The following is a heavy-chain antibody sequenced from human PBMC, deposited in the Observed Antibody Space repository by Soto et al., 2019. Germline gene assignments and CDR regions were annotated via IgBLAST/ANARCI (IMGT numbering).Heavy chain of an antibody. J-gene: IGHJ5*02. CDR1: GFTFSSYA. D-gene: IGHD6-19*01. V-gene: IGHV3-23*01. Sequence: GGSLRLSCAASGFTFSSYAMSWVRQAPGKGLEWVSAISGSGGSTYYANSVKGRFTISIDNSKNTLYLQMNSLRAEDTAVYYGAKVPPDPPKDPIAVAGKEEDWFDPWGQGTLVTVSS. CDR3: AKVPPDPPKDPIAVAGKEEDWFDP. CDR2: ISGSGGST.